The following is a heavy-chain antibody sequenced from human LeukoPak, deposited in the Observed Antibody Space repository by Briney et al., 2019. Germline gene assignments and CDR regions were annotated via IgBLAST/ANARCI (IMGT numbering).Heavy chain of an antibody. V-gene: IGHV3-23*01. J-gene: IGHJ4*02. CDR2: ITDSGRKT. D-gene: IGHD2/OR15-2a*01. Sequence: GGSLRLSCAASGLTFSNYAMNWVRQASGKGLEWASGITDSGRKTYYADSVKGRFSISRDNSKNTVYLQMSDLRAEDTAVYYCAKITKASMPNYWGQGTLVTVSS. CDR1: GLTFSNYA. CDR3: AKITKASMPNY.